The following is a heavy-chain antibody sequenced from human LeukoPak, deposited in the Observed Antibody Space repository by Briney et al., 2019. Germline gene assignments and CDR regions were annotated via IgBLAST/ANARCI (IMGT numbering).Heavy chain of an antibody. Sequence: ASVKDSCKASGYTFTSNYMDWVRQTPGQGLEWMGVINPSDGSTTYAQKFQGRVTLTRDTSTTTVHMELSSLTSEDTAVYYCAKEAGAFDYWGQGTLVTVSS. CDR1: GYTFTSNY. J-gene: IGHJ4*02. CDR3: AKEAGAFDY. D-gene: IGHD1-26*01. V-gene: IGHV1-46*01. CDR2: INPSDGST.